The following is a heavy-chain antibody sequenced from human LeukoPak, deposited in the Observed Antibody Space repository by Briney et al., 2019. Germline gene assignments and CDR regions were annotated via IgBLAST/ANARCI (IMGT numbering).Heavy chain of an antibody. Sequence: ASETLSLTCAVSGDSISSTNWWNWVRQPPGKGLEWIGDISHSGSTNYNPSLKSRVTISVDKSKNQFSLKLSSVTAADTAVYYCARSYNAHYGAFDIWGQGTMVTVSS. CDR2: ISHSGST. CDR1: GDSISSTNW. D-gene: IGHD4-17*01. V-gene: IGHV4-4*02. CDR3: ARSYNAHYGAFDI. J-gene: IGHJ3*02.